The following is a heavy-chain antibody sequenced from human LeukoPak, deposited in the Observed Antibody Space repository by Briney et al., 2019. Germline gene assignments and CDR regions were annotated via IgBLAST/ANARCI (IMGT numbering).Heavy chain of an antibody. Sequence: PSQTLSLTCTVSGGSISSGGYYWSWIRQHPGKGLEWVGYIYYSGSTYYNPSLKSRVTISVDTSKNQFSLKLSSVTAADTAVYYCARAVVGSSGYSTNPYFDYWGQGTLVTVSS. CDR2: IYYSGST. D-gene: IGHD3-22*01. CDR1: GGSISSGGYY. V-gene: IGHV4-31*03. J-gene: IGHJ4*02. CDR3: ARAVVGSSGYSTNPYFDY.